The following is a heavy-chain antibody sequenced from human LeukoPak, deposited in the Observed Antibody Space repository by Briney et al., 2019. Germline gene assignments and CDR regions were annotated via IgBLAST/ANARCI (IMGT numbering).Heavy chain of an antibody. Sequence: GGSLRLSCVASGFTLSSYAMSWVRQAPGKGLEWVSAISGSGGSTYYGDSVKGRFTISRDNAKNTLYLQMNSLRAEDTALDYGANDYSLGYCTSTSCYGLDYWGQGTLVTVSS. CDR2: ISGSGGST. D-gene: IGHD2-2*01. V-gene: IGHV3-23*01. CDR1: GFTLSSYA. J-gene: IGHJ4*02. CDR3: ANDYSLGYCTSTSCYGLDY.